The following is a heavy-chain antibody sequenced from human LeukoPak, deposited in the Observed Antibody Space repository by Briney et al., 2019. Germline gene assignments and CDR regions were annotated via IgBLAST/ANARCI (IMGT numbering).Heavy chain of an antibody. V-gene: IGHV4-39*07. CDR3: ARGHSSWGALYYFDY. Sequence: PSETLSLTRTVSGGSISSSSYYWGWIRQPPGKGLEWIGSIYYSGSTYYNPSLKSRVTISVDTSKNQFSLKLSSVTAADTAVYYCARGHSSWGALYYFDYWGQGTLVTVSS. CDR2: IYYSGST. CDR1: GGSISSSSYY. J-gene: IGHJ4*02. D-gene: IGHD2-15*01.